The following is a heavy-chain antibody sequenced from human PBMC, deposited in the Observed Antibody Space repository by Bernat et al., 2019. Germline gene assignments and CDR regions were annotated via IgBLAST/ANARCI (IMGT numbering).Heavy chain of an antibody. J-gene: IGHJ6*02. D-gene: IGHD6-19*01. V-gene: IGHV3-33*01. CDR2: IWYDGSNK. Sequence: QVQLVESGGGVVQPGRSLRLSCAASGFTFSSDGMHWVRQAPGKGLEWVAVIWYDGSNKYYADSVKGRFNISRDNSKNTLYLQMNSLRAEDTAVYYCARSREVAGTRGYYYYYGMDVWGQGTTVTVSS. CDR1: GFTFSSDG. CDR3: ARSREVAGTRGYYYYYGMDV.